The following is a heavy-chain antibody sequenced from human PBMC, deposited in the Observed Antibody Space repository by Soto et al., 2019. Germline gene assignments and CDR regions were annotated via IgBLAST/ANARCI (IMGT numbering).Heavy chain of an antibody. V-gene: IGHV1-46*01. CDR3: ARDQAYDFWSGYYTGPWFDP. CDR1: GYTFTSYY. D-gene: IGHD3-3*01. Sequence: GASVKVYCKASGYTFTSYYMHWVRQAPGQGLEWMGIINPSGGSTSYAQKFQGRVTMTRDTSTSTVYMELSSQRSEDTAVYYCARDQAYDFWSGYYTGPWFDPWGLGTLVTVSS. CDR2: INPSGGST. J-gene: IGHJ5*02.